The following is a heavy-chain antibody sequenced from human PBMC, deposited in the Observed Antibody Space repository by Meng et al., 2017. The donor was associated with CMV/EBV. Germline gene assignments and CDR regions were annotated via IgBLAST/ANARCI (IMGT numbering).Heavy chain of an antibody. CDR1: GFTSISYR. V-gene: IGHV5-51*01. Sequence: GGSLRLSCKASGFTSISYRIGWVRQMPGKGLEWMGIIYAGDADFGYNPSFQGQVTISADRSTNTAYLQWRSLKNSDTAIYYCARLGIVSSAVGLAFDVWGQGTMVTVSS. CDR2: IYAGDADF. J-gene: IGHJ3*01. CDR3: ARLGIVSSAVGLAFDV. D-gene: IGHD5/OR15-5a*01.